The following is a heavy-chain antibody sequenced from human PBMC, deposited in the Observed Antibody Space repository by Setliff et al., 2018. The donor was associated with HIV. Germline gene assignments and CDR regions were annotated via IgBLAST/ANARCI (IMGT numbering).Heavy chain of an antibody. V-gene: IGHV4-34*01. CDR1: GGSFSDYY. CDR3: ARGSYTVRIDY. Sequence: TLSLTCTVSGGSFSDYYWTWIRQPPNEGLEWIGEINDRGNTNYMPSLRSRVTISVDTSENQFSLRLSSVTAADTAVYYCARGSYTVRIDYWGQGTRVTVSS. D-gene: IGHD3-10*01. J-gene: IGHJ4*02. CDR2: INDRGNT.